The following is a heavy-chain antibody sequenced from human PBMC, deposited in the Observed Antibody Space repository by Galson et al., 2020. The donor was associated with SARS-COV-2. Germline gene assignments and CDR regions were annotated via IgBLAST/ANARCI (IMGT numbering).Heavy chain of an antibody. Sequence: SETLSLTCNVSGDSITGYCWSWVRQPAGKGLEWIGRICATGKTNYSPSLKSRVTMSVDTSKNQLSLGLASVTAADTALYYCTRENLQLLRISRATYYYYYMAVWGKGTTVTVSS. V-gene: IGHV4-4*07. D-gene: IGHD1-1*01. CDR1: GDSITGYC. CDR3: TRENLQLLRISRATYYYYYMAV. CDR2: ICATGKT. J-gene: IGHJ6*03.